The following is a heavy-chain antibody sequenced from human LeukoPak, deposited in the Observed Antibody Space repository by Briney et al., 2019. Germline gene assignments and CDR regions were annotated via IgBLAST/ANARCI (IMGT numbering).Heavy chain of an antibody. V-gene: IGHV3-30*18. CDR2: VSYDGSKK. J-gene: IGHJ4*02. CDR3: AKWAVLLWFGESSSGYYFDY. D-gene: IGHD3-10*01. Sequence: GGSLRLSCAASGFSFNNYGLHWVRQAPGKGLEWVAVVSYDGSKKYYADSVKGRFTISRDNSKNTLYLQMNSLRAEDTAVYYCAKWAVLLWFGESSSGYYFDYWGQGALVTVSS. CDR1: GFSFNNYG.